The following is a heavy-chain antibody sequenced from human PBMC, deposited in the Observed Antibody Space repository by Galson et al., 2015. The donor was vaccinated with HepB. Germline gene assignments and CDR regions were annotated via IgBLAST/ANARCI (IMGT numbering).Heavy chain of an antibody. V-gene: IGHV1-2*02. Sequence: SVKVSCKASGYTFTGYYMHWARQAPGEGLEWMGWINPNSGGTNYAQKFQGRVTMTRDTSISTAYMELSRLRSDDTAVYYCARGVEYSSSPLAGYWGQGTLVTVSS. CDR2: INPNSGGT. D-gene: IGHD6-6*01. CDR1: GYTFTGYY. CDR3: ARGVEYSSSPLAGY. J-gene: IGHJ4*02.